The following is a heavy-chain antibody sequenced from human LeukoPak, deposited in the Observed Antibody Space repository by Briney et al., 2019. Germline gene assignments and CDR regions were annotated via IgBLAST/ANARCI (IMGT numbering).Heavy chain of an antibody. Sequence: SETLSLTCTISGVSVSSSSYYWGWIRQPPGKGLEWIGSIYYSGSTYYNPSLKSRVTISVDTSKNQFSLKLSSVTAADTPVYNCAGYLGVQQFDYWGQGTLVTVSS. CDR2: IYYSGST. V-gene: IGHV4-39*01. J-gene: IGHJ4*02. D-gene: IGHD6-13*01. CDR1: GVSVSSSSYY. CDR3: AGYLGVQQFDY.